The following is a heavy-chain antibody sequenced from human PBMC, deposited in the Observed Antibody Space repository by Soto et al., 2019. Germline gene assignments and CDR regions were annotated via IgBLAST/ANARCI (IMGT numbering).Heavy chain of an antibody. CDR2: IYYSGST. Sequence: SETLSVTWTVSGGSISSYYWSWIRQPPGKGLEWFGYIYYSGSTNYNPSLKSRVTISVDTSKNQFSLKLSSVTAADTAVYYCARHSAGGYDFWSGYYHNWFDPWGQGTLVTVSS. CDR3: ARHSAGGYDFWSGYYHNWFDP. V-gene: IGHV4-59*08. CDR1: GGSISSYY. J-gene: IGHJ5*02. D-gene: IGHD3-3*01.